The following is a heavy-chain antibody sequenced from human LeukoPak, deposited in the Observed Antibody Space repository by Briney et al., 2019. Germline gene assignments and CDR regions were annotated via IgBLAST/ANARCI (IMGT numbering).Heavy chain of an antibody. CDR2: IWYDGTNK. D-gene: IGHD2/OR15-2a*01. CDR1: GFTFSNYG. J-gene: IGHJ4*02. Sequence: PGRPLRLSCAASGFTFSNYGMHWVRQAPGKGLEWVALIWYDGTNKYYTDSVRGRFTISRENTQNTLYLQMNSLRVEDTALYYCAREGPRGNSQFDYWGQGTLVTVSS. V-gene: IGHV3-33*01. CDR3: AREGPRGNSQFDY.